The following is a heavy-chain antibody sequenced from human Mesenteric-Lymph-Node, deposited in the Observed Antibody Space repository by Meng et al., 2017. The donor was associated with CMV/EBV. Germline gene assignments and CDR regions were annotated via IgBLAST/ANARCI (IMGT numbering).Heavy chain of an antibody. CDR1: GGSISSYY. D-gene: IGHD3-3*01. V-gene: IGHV4-59*01. CDR2: VYYSGST. CDR3: ARVIFGEVTYYFDY. J-gene: IGHJ4*02. Sequence: SETLSLTCTVSGGSISSYYWSWIRQPPGKGLEWIGCVYYSGSTNYNPSLKSRVTMSVDTSKSQFSLKLSSVTAADTAVYYCARVIFGEVTYYFDYWGPGTLVTVSS.